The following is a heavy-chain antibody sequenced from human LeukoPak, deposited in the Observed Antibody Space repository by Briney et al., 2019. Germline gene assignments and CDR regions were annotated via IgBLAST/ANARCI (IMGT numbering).Heavy chain of an antibody. Sequence: PGGSLRLSCAASGFTFSSYGMHWVRQAPGKGLEWVAVISYDGSNKYYADSVKGRFTIYRDNSKNTLYLQMNSLRAEDTAVYYCAAEAVAGRRAQGYWGQGTLVTVSS. CDR3: AAEAVAGRRAQGY. V-gene: IGHV3-30*03. J-gene: IGHJ4*02. CDR1: GFTFSSYG. D-gene: IGHD6-19*01. CDR2: ISYDGSNK.